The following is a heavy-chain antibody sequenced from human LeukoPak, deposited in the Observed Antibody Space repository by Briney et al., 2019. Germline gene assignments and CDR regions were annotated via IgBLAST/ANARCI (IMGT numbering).Heavy chain of an antibody. Sequence: PGGSLRLSCAASGFTFSNYGIHWVRQTPRKGLEWVSSISSTSSFIYYVDSVKGRFTISRDNAKNSLYLQMTSLSAEDTAVYYCVRALAVGSQPKDVWGQGTTVIVS. D-gene: IGHD6-19*01. CDR3: VRALAVGSQPKDV. V-gene: IGHV3-21*01. CDR1: GFTFSNYG. CDR2: ISSTSSFI. J-gene: IGHJ6*02.